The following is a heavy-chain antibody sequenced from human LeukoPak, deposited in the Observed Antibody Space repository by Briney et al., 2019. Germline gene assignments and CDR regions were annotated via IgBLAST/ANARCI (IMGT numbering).Heavy chain of an antibody. CDR2: ISSSSSYI. J-gene: IGHJ4*02. CDR1: GFTFSSYS. V-gene: IGHV3-21*01. CDR3: ARDYYDSSGTNHNLGY. Sequence: GGSLRLSCAASGFTFSSYSMNWVRQAPGKGLEWVSSISSSSSYIYYADSVKGRFTISRDNAKNSLYLQMNSLRAEDTAVYYCARDYYDSSGTNHNLGYWGQGTLVTVSS. D-gene: IGHD3-22*01.